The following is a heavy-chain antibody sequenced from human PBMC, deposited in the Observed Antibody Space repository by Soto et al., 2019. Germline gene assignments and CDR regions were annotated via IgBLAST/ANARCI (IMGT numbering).Heavy chain of an antibody. CDR3: AKDSGEPHDTPLHNYFDP. D-gene: IGHD3-10*01. CDR2: ISYDGSHE. CDR1: GLTFSNYG. V-gene: IGHV3-30*18. Sequence: GGSLRLSCAASGLTFSNYGFHWVRQAPGKGLEWVAVISYDGSHEFYTDCVKGRFTISRDNSKNTVSLQMNNLGPEDTAVYYCAKDSGEPHDTPLHNYFDPWGLGTLVTVSS. J-gene: IGHJ5*02.